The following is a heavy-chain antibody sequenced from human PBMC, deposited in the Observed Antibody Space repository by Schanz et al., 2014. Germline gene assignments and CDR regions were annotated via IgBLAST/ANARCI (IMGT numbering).Heavy chain of an antibody. V-gene: IGHV3-23*01. CDR1: GFTFSSYA. J-gene: IGHJ2*01. D-gene: IGHD2-21*01. Sequence: EVQLLESGGGLVQPGGSLRLSCAVSGFTFSSYAMSWVRQAPGKGLEWVSTISGGGGGYRPYADSVKGRFTISRDNSINTLSLQMNSLSADDTAVYYCAKGQGAVINNWYFELWGRGTLVTVSS. CDR2: ISGGGGGYR. CDR3: AKGQGAVINNWYFEL.